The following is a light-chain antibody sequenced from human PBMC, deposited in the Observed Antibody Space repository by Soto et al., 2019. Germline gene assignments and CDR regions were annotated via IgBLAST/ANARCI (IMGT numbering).Light chain of an antibody. J-gene: IGLJ1*01. V-gene: IGLV2-14*01. CDR3: SSYTSSSTLCV. CDR1: SSDVGGYNY. CDR2: EVS. Sequence: QSALTQPASVSGSPGQSITISCTGTSSDVGGYNYVSWYQQHPGKAPKLMIYEVSNRPSGVSNRFSGSKSGNTASLTISGLQAEDEADYSCSSYTSSSTLCVFGTGTKLTVL.